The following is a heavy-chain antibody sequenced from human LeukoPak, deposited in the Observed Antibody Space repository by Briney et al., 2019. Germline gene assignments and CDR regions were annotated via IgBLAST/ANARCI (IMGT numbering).Heavy chain of an antibody. V-gene: IGHV4-39*01. J-gene: IGHJ5*02. Sequence: SETLSLTCTVSGGSISSSSYYWGWIRQPPWKGLEWIGSIYYSGSTYYNPSLKSRVTISVDTSKNQFSLKLSSVTAADTAVYYCARRVGYYGSGSDWFDPWGQGTLVTVSS. CDR1: GGSISSSSYY. CDR3: ARRVGYYGSGSDWFDP. CDR2: IYYSGST. D-gene: IGHD3-10*01.